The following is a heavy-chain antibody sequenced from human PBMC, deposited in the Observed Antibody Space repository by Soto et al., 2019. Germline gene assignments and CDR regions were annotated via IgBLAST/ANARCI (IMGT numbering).Heavy chain of an antibody. Sequence: GGSLRLSCATSGCTFSGYYMSWIRQAPGKGLEWVSYIGTRGNTKYYADSVRGRFTISRDNAKNSLYLQMNSLRADDTAVYYCARDGTEYYGEYYDYWGQGIPVTVS. V-gene: IGHV3-11*01. D-gene: IGHD4-17*01. CDR2: IGTRGNTK. CDR1: GCTFSGYY. CDR3: ARDGTEYYGEYYDY. J-gene: IGHJ4*02.